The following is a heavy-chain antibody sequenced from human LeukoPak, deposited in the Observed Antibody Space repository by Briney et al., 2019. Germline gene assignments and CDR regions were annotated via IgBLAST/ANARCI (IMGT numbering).Heavy chain of an antibody. Sequence: SETLSLTCTVFGGSFSSYYWIWIRQPPGKGLEWIGLIYSSGSIKYNPSLKSRLTISLDTSKNQFSLKLSSVTAADTAVYYCARSVGSERDFDYWGQGTLVTVSS. CDR1: GGSFSSYY. CDR2: IYSSGSI. V-gene: IGHV4-59*01. D-gene: IGHD1-26*01. J-gene: IGHJ4*02. CDR3: ARSVGSERDFDY.